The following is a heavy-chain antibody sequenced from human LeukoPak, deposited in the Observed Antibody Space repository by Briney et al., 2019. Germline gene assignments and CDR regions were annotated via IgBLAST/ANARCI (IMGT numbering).Heavy chain of an antibody. D-gene: IGHD3-3*01. J-gene: IGHJ6*03. V-gene: IGHV4-39*01. CDR1: GGSISSSSYY. CDR2: IYYSGST. CDR3: ARQIPVLRFLEWFPDYYMDV. Sequence: PSETLSLTCTVSGGSISSSSYYWGWIRQPPGKGLEWIGSIYYSGSTYYNPSLKSRVTISVDTSKNQFSLKLSSVTAADTAVYYCARQIPVLRFLEWFPDYYMDVWGKGTTVTVSS.